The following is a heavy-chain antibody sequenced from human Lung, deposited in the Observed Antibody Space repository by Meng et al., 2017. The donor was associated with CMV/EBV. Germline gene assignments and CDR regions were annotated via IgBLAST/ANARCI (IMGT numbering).Heavy chain of an antibody. J-gene: IGHJ6*02. Sequence: GESXKISCAASGFTFSSYSMNWVRQAPGKGLEWVSSISSSGTYIYYADSVKGRFTISRDNAQNSLYLQMNSLRAEDTAVYYCARDVSPRSSAYFAIYYFYALDVWGQGTXVTVSS. CDR3: ARDVSPRSSAYFAIYYFYALDV. CDR2: ISSSGTYI. CDR1: GFTFSSYS. V-gene: IGHV3-21*01. D-gene: IGHD2-21*01.